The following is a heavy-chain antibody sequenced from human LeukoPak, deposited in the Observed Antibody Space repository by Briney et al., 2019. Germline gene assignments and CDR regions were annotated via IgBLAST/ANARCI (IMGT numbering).Heavy chain of an antibody. J-gene: IGHJ4*02. CDR1: GGSISSYY. Sequence: SGTLSLTCTVSGGSISSYYWSWIRQPPGKGLEWIGYIYYSGSTNYNPSLKSRVTISVDTSKNQFSLKLSSVTAADTAVYYCARVIDSSGYHTVALDYWGQETLVTVSS. CDR2: IYYSGST. D-gene: IGHD3-22*01. V-gene: IGHV4-59*01. CDR3: ARVIDSSGYHTVALDY.